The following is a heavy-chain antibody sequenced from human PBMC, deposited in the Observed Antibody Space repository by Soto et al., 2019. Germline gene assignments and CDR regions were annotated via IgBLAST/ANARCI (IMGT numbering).Heavy chain of an antibody. J-gene: IGHJ5*02. CDR3: AKTRGFIVEVTTALWFDP. CDR2: ISGSGGST. D-gene: IGHD1-26*01. Sequence: EVQLLESGGGLVQPGGSLRLSCAASRFTFSSYAMSWVRQAPGKGLEWVSAISGSGGSTYYADSVKGRFTISRDNSKNTLYLQMNSLRAEDTAVYYCAKTRGFIVEVTTALWFDPWGQGTLVTVSS. CDR1: RFTFSSYA. V-gene: IGHV3-23*01.